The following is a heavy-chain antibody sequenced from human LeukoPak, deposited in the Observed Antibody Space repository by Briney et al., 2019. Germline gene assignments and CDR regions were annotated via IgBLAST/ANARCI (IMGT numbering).Heavy chain of an antibody. CDR3: ARVLKGGSLFGGFNPLDF. J-gene: IGHJ4*02. CDR1: GGSISSRGYY. Sequence: PSETLSLTCTVSGGSISSRGYYWSWIRQHSGKGLELIGYIYYLGDTYYNPSLNSRVNISVDTSKNQFSLRLTSVTAADTALYFWARVLKGGSLFGGFNPLDFWGQGTRVTVSS. D-gene: IGHD3-3*01. V-gene: IGHV4-31*03. CDR2: IYYLGDT.